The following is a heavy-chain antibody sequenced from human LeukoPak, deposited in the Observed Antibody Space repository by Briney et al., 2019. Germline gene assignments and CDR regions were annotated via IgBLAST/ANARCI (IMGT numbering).Heavy chain of an antibody. D-gene: IGHD4-11*01. CDR2: IRSDGNDK. CDR3: AKDRTPVYGNFDVDAFDV. V-gene: IGHV3-30*02. CDR1: GFTFSHYG. Sequence: GRSLRLSCEASGFTFSHYGMHWVRQGPGTGLEWVAFIRSDGNDKYYGDSVKGRFTISRDISKNTLYLQMISLRAEDTGVYYCAKDRTPVYGNFDVDAFDVWGQGTVVTVSS. J-gene: IGHJ3*01.